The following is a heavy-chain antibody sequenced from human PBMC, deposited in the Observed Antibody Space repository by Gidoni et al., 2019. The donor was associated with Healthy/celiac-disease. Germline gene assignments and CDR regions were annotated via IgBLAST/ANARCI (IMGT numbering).Heavy chain of an antibody. J-gene: IGHJ4*02. CDR3: AKDRRRYCSGGSCYGRFDY. CDR2: ISYDGSNK. Sequence: QVQLLESAGGGVLPARRLRLSCAAAGFTSISVATIRVRQAPGKRLEWVAVISYDGSNKYYANSVKGRFTISEDNYKNTLYLQMNSLKAEDTAVYYCAKDRRRYCSGGSCYGRFDYWGQGTLVTVSS. D-gene: IGHD2-15*01. V-gene: IGHV3-30*18. CDR1: GFTSISVA.